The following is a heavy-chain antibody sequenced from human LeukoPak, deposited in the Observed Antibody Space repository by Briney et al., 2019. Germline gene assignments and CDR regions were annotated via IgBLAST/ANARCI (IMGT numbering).Heavy chain of an antibody. Sequence: GGSLRLSCAASGFTFSSYAMSWVRQAPGKGLEWVANIKQDGSEKYYVDSVKGRFTISRDNAKNSLYLQMNSLRAEDTAVYYCAREGTVTYYGMDVWGQGTTVTVSS. CDR3: AREGTVTYYGMDV. V-gene: IGHV3-7*01. CDR2: IKQDGSEK. D-gene: IGHD4-17*01. J-gene: IGHJ6*02. CDR1: GFTFSSYA.